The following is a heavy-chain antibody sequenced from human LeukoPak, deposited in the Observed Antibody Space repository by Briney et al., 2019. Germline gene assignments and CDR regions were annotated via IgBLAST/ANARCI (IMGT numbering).Heavy chain of an antibody. V-gene: IGHV4-30-2*01. Sequence: SETLSLTCTVSRGSISSGGYYWRWIRQHPGKGLEWIGYIYHSGSTYYNPSLKSRVTISVDRSKNQFSLKLSSVTAADTAVYYCARGRWADSNRSFDYWGQGTLVTVSS. D-gene: IGHD4-4*01. CDR1: RGSISSGGYY. CDR3: ARGRWADSNRSFDY. J-gene: IGHJ4*02. CDR2: IYHSGST.